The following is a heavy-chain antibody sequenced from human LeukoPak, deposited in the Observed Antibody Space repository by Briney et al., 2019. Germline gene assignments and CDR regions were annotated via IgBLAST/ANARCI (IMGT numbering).Heavy chain of an antibody. Sequence: PGGSLRLSCAASGFIFDDYGMSWVRQAPGKGLEWVSGINWNGGSTGYADSVKGRFTISGDNAKNSLDVQMNSLRAEDTALYYCARATAAAGTGLLGYWGQGTLVTVSS. J-gene: IGHJ4*02. CDR3: ARATAAAGTGLLGY. CDR2: INWNGGST. D-gene: IGHD6-13*01. V-gene: IGHV3-20*04. CDR1: GFIFDDYG.